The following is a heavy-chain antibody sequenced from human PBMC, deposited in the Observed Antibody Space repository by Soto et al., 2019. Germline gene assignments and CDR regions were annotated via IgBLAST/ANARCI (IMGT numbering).Heavy chain of an antibody. D-gene: IGHD3-22*01. CDR1: GGSISSYY. Sequence: SETLSLTCSFSGGSISSYYWSWIRQPAGKGLEWIGRIYSSGDTYYNPSLESRIIMSVDTSKNQFSLNLSSVTAADTAIYYCARDAYYYDTRGYYLLDYWGQGTLVTVSS. J-gene: IGHJ4*02. CDR3: ARDAYYYDTRGYYLLDY. CDR2: IYSSGDT. V-gene: IGHV4-4*07.